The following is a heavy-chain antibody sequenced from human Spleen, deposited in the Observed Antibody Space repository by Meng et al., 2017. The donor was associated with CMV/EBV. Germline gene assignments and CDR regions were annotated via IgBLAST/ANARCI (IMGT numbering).Heavy chain of an antibody. CDR3: ARTASRWATYYDFWSGYYANDAFDI. J-gene: IGHJ3*02. D-gene: IGHD3-3*01. CDR1: GFTLSSYW. V-gene: IGHV3-7*01. CDR2: IKQDGDDT. Sequence: GESLKISCAASGFTLSSYWMNWVRQAPGKGLEWVAIIKQDGDDTYYVDSVKGRFTISRDNTKNSLDLQMNSLRAEDTAVYYCARTASRWATYYDFWSGYYANDAFDIWGQGTMVTVSS.